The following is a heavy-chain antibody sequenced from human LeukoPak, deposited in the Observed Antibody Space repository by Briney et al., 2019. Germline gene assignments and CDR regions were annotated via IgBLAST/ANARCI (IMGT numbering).Heavy chain of an antibody. D-gene: IGHD1-26*01. J-gene: IGHJ3*02. V-gene: IGHV3-9*03. CDR3: AKDILSGSYRFDAFDI. CDR2: ISWNSGSI. CDR1: GFTFDDYA. Sequence: GGSLRLSCAASGFTFDDYAMHWVRQAPGKGLEWVSGISWNSGSIGYADSVKGRFTISRDNAKNSLYLQMNSLRAEDMALYYCAKDILSGSYRFDAFDIWGQGTMVTVSS.